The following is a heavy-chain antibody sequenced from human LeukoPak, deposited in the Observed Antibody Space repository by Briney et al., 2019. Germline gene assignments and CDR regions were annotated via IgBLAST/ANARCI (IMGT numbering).Heavy chain of an antibody. Sequence: GGSLRLSCAASGFTFDDYAMHWVRQAPGKGLEWVSGISWNSGSIGYADSVKGRFTISRDNAKNSLYLQMNSLRAEDTALYYCARVSYDILTGYLPMDVWGKGTTVTVSS. V-gene: IGHV3-9*01. CDR3: ARVSYDILTGYLPMDV. J-gene: IGHJ6*03. CDR1: GFTFDDYA. D-gene: IGHD3-9*01. CDR2: ISWNSGSI.